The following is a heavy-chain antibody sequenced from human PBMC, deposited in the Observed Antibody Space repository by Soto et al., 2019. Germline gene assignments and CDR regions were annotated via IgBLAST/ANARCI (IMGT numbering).Heavy chain of an antibody. CDR3: ARHARVRGRLDP. D-gene: IGHD6-25*01. CDR1: GGSISSSSYY. Sequence: SETLSLTCTVSGGSISSSSYYWGWIRQPPGKGLEWIGSIYYSGSTYYNPSLKSRVTISVDTSKNQFSLKLSSVTAADTAVYYCARHARVRGRLDPWGKGTLVTVPS. CDR2: IYYSGST. J-gene: IGHJ5*02. V-gene: IGHV4-39*01.